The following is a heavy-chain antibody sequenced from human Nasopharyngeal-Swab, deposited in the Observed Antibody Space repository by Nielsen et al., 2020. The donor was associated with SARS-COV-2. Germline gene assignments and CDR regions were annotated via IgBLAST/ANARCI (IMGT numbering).Heavy chain of an antibody. CDR3: ARPLRGAVAPFDY. V-gene: IGHV4-34*01. CDR2: INHSGST. Sequence: SETLSLSCAVYGGSFSGYYWSWIRQPPGKGLEWIGEINHSGSTNYNPSLKSRVIISVDTSKNQFSLKLSSVTAADTAVYYCARPLRGAVAPFDYWGQGTLVTVSS. J-gene: IGHJ4*02. D-gene: IGHD6-19*01. CDR1: GGSFSGYY.